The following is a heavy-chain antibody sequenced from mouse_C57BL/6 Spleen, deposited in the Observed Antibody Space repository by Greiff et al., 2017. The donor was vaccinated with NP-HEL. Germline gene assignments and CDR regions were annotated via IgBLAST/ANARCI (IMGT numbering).Heavy chain of an antibody. J-gene: IGHJ2*01. CDR1: GYAFSSSW. V-gene: IGHV1-82*01. CDR2: IYPGDGDT. CDR3: AKGNYYGSTYFDY. Sequence: VKLMESGPELVKPGASVKISCKASGYAFSSSWMNWVKQRPGKGLEWIGRIYPGDGDTNYNGKFKGKATLTADKSSSTAYMQLSSLTSEDSAVYFCAKGNYYGSTYFDYWGQGTTLTVSS. D-gene: IGHD1-1*01.